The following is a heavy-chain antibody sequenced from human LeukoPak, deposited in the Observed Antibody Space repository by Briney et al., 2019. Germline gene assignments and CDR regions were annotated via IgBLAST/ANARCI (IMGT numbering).Heavy chain of an antibody. Sequence: SGTLSLTCTVSGASVSSSSYYWEWIRQPPGKGLEWVGSVFYSGSTNYNPSLKSRVTMSVDTSKNQFSLRLSSVTATDTAVYYCATRRSGSHPYYWGQGTLVTVSS. V-gene: IGHV4-39*01. CDR2: VFYSGST. D-gene: IGHD1-26*01. CDR3: ATRRSGSHPYY. J-gene: IGHJ4*02. CDR1: GASVSSSSYY.